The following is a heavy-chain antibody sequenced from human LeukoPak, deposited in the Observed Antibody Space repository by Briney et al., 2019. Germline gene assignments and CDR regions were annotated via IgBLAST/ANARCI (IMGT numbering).Heavy chain of an antibody. Sequence: GGSLRLSCVASGFTLSTYWMHWVRQAPGKGLVWVSRINSDGSATSYADSVMVRFTISRDSAKNTLYLQMNSLRPEYTAVYYCARGNKWSFDSWGQGALGTVSS. CDR1: GFTLSTYW. D-gene: IGHD2-15*01. CDR3: ARGNKWSFDS. V-gene: IGHV3-74*01. J-gene: IGHJ4*02. CDR2: INSDGSAT.